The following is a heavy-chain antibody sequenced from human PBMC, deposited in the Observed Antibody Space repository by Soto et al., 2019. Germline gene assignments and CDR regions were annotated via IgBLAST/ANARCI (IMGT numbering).Heavy chain of an antibody. D-gene: IGHD5-18*01. V-gene: IGHV6-1*01. Sequence: KTSETLPLTCAISGGSGSGNSAAWNWIRHSPSRGLEWLGRTYYRSKWYNDYPISVKGRITINPDTSKNRFSLQLNSVSPEDTALYYCAREPEGEYTYGSYYYFLHGMDVWGQGTTVTVSS. J-gene: IGHJ6*02. CDR3: AREPEGEYTYGSYYYFLHGMDV. CDR2: TYYRSKWYN. CDR1: GGSGSGNSAA.